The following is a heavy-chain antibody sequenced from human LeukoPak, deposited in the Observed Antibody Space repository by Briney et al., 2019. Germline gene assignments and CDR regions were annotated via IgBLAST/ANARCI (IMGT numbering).Heavy chain of an antibody. CDR1: GYSFTSYW. D-gene: IGHD6-13*01. Sequence: PGESLKISCKGSGYSFTSYWIGWVRQMPGKGLEWMGIIYPGDSDTRYSPSFQGQVTISADKSISTAYLQWSSLKASDTAMYYCARRGIAAAGTNWFDPWGQGTLVTGSS. CDR3: ARRGIAAAGTNWFDP. J-gene: IGHJ5*02. CDR2: IYPGDSDT. V-gene: IGHV5-51*03.